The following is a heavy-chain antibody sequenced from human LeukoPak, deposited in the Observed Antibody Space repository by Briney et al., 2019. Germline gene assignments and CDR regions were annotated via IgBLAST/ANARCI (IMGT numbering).Heavy chain of an antibody. V-gene: IGHV3-21*01. CDR2: ISSTSRYI. CDR3: TRAVAADDFSPGC. D-gene: IGHD3/OR15-3a*01. J-gene: IGHJ4*02. CDR1: GFTFSIYE. Sequence: GGSLRLSCAASGFTFSIYEMNWVRQAPGKGLEWVSCISSTSRYIYYADSVKGRFTISRDNAKNSVYLQMNSLRAEDTAVYYCTRAVAADDFSPGCWGQGTLLTISS.